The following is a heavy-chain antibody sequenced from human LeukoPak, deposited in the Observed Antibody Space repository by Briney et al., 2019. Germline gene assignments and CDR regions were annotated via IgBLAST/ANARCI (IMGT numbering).Heavy chain of an antibody. D-gene: IGHD3-22*01. J-gene: IGHJ3*02. CDR3: ARGPYSYDSSGAFDI. CDR2: IYYSGST. Sequence: SETLSLTCTVSGGSISSSSYYWGWIRQPPGKGLEWIGSIYYSGSTYYNPSLKSRVTISVDTSKNQFSLKLSSVTAADTAVYFCARGPYSYDSSGAFDIWGQGTMATVSS. V-gene: IGHV4-39*07. CDR1: GGSISSSSYY.